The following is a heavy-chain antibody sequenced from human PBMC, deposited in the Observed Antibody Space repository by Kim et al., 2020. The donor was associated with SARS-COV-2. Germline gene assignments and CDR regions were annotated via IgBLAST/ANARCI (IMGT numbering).Heavy chain of an antibody. Sequence: YNDYAVSVKSRITINPDTSKNQFSLLLNSVTPEDTAVYYCARGRPASMDVWGQGTTVTVSS. V-gene: IGHV6-1*01. J-gene: IGHJ6*02. CDR3: ARGRPASMDV. CDR2: YN.